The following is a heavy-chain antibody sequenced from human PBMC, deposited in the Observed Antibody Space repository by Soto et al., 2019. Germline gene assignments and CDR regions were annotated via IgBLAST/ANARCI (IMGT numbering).Heavy chain of an antibody. CDR3: AKDRRTYYYGMDV. Sequence: VGPIRLSSGASGLPFSSYGMRWFRQAPGKGLEWVAVISYDGSNKYYADSVKGRFTISRDNSKNTLYLQMNSLRAEDTAVYYCAKDRRTYYYGMDVWGQGTTVTVS. CDR2: ISYDGSNK. CDR1: GLPFSSYG. J-gene: IGHJ6*02. V-gene: IGHV3-30*18.